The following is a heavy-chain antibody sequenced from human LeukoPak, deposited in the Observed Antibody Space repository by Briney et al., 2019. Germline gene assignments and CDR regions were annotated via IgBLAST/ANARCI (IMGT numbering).Heavy chain of an antibody. CDR1: GFTVSSNY. J-gene: IGHJ4*02. CDR2: IYSGGSA. D-gene: IGHD4-17*01. V-gene: IGHV3-53*01. CDR3: ARDHDDYGDYRKLNFDY. Sequence: GGSLRLSCAASGFTVSSNYMSWVRQAPGKGLEWVSVIYSGGSAFYADSVKGRFTISRDNSKNTLYLQMNSLRAEDTAVYYCARDHDDYGDYRKLNFDYWGQGILVTVSS.